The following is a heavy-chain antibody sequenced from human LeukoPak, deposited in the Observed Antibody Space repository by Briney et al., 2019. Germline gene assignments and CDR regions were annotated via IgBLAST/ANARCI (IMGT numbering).Heavy chain of an antibody. V-gene: IGHV1-18*01. J-gene: IGHJ4*02. CDR2: ISAYNGNT. CDR1: GYTFTSYG. Sequence: ASVKVSCKASGYTFTSYGISWVRQAPGQGLEWMGWISAYNGNTNYAQKLQGRVTMTTDTSTSTAYMELRSLRSDDTAVYYCATRTTIFGVVIMFDYFDYWGQGTLVTVSS. CDR3: ATRTTIFGVVIMFDYFDY. D-gene: IGHD3-3*01.